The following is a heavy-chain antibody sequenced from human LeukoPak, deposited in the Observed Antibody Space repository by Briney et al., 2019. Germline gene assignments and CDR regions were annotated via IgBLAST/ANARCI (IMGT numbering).Heavy chain of an antibody. V-gene: IGHV3-74*01. CDR2: INSDGSST. Sequence: GGSLRLSCAASGFTFSSYWMHWVRQAPGKGLVWVSRINSDGSSTSYADSVKGRFTISRDNAKNTLYLQMNSLRAEDTAVYYCACRRDGYSLFDYWGQGTLVTVSS. CDR3: ACRRDGYSLFDY. CDR1: GFTFSSYW. D-gene: IGHD5-24*01. J-gene: IGHJ4*02.